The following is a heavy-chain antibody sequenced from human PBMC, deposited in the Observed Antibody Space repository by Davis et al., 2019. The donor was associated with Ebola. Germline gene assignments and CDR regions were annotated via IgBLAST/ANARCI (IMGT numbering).Heavy chain of an antibody. Sequence: GESLKISCAASGFTFSSYGMHWVRQAPGKGLEWVAVIWYDGSNKYYADSVKGRFTISRDNSKNTLYLQMNSLRPEDTAVYYCARDGEVGGAYCGGDCYELYYYYYGMDVWGQGTTVTVSS. CDR1: GFTFSSYG. D-gene: IGHD2-21*01. J-gene: IGHJ6*02. CDR2: IWYDGSNK. V-gene: IGHV3-33*01. CDR3: ARDGEVGGAYCGGDCYELYYYYYGMDV.